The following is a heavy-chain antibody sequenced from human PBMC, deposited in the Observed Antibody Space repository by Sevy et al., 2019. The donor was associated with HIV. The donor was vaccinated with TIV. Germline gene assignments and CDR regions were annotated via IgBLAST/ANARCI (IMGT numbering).Heavy chain of an antibody. CDR3: ARGIVQDYDFWSGRGGYGMDV. CDR1: GFTFSSYG. D-gene: IGHD3-3*01. Sequence: GGSLRLSCAASGFTFSSYGMHWVRQAPGKGLEWVAVIWYDGSNKYYADSVKGRFTISRDNSKNTLYLQMNSLRAEDTAVYYCARGIVQDYDFWSGRGGYGMDVWGQGTTVTVSS. CDR2: IWYDGSNK. V-gene: IGHV3-33*01. J-gene: IGHJ6*02.